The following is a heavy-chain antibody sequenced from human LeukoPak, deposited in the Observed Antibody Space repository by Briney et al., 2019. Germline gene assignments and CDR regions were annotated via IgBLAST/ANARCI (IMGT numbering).Heavy chain of an antibody. D-gene: IGHD6-6*01. V-gene: IGHV3-21*01. CDR3: ARDTSSIAARPLGPDY. CDR2: ISSSSSYI. CDR1: GFTFSSYA. Sequence: GGSLRLSCAASGFTFSSYAMSWVRQAPGKGLEWVSSISSSSSYIYYADSVKGRFTISRDNAKNSLYLQMNSLRAEDTAVYYCARDTSSIAARPLGPDYWGQGTLVTVSS. J-gene: IGHJ4*02.